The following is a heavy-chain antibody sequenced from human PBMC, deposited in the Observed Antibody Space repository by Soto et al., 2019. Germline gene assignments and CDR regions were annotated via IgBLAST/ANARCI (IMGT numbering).Heavy chain of an antibody. V-gene: IGHV3-72*01. CDR2: IRNRPNSYTT. CDR3: VRDSGRGFYFDY. Sequence: EVQLVESGGGLVQPGGSLRLSCAASGFTFSDHYMDWVRQAPGKGLEWVGRIRNRPNSYTTQYAASVKGRFAVLRDDSENLVYLQMNDLKTEATAVYYCVRDSGRGFYFDYWGQGAQVTVSS. CDR1: GFTFSDHY. D-gene: IGHD3-10*01. J-gene: IGHJ4*02.